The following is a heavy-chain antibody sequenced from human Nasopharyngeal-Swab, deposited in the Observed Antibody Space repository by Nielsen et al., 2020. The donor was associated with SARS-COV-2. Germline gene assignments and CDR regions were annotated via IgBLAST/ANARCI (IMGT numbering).Heavy chain of an antibody. J-gene: IGHJ6*02. V-gene: IGHV3-7*03. CDR2: IKQDGSEK. Sequence: GESLNISCAAFGFTFSSYWMSWVRQAPGKGLEWVANIKQDGSEKYYVDSVKGRFTISRDNAKNSLYLQMNSLRAEDTAVYYCAGDYYYYYGMDVWGQGTTVTVSS. CDR3: AGDYYYYYGMDV. CDR1: GFTFSSYW.